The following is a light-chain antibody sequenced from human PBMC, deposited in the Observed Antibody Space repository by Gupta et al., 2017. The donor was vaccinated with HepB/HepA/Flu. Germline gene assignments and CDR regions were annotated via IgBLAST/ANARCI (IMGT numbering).Light chain of an antibody. CDR2: GAS. CDR1: QSVSSSY. CDR3: LLDGTYPRT. V-gene: IGKV3-20*01. Sequence: EIVLTQSPGTLSLSPGEGATLSCRASQSVSSSYLAWYHQKPGRAPRLLIHGASGSATGIPDKFSGSRSGTDLTITISRLVPEDFAMYYCLLDGTYPRTFGDGTRLEIK. J-gene: IGKJ2*01.